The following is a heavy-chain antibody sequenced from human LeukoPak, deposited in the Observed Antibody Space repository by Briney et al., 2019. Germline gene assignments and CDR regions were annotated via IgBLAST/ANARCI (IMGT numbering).Heavy chain of an antibody. D-gene: IGHD5-12*01. V-gene: IGHV3-23*01. Sequence: GGTLRLSCAASGFIFSHYGMNWVRQAPGKGLEWVSGITSRSTTYYADSVKGRFTISRDNSKNTLYLQMNSLRAEDTAVYYCARDESPRRSSGYFSSYYYYYMDVWGKGTTVTVSS. CDR2: ITSRSTT. CDR1: GFIFSHYG. J-gene: IGHJ6*03. CDR3: ARDESPRRSSGYFSSYYYYYMDV.